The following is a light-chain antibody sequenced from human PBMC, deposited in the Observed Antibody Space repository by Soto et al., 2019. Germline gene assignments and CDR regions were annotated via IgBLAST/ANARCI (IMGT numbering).Light chain of an antibody. J-gene: IGKJ3*01. CDR2: DGS. V-gene: IGKV1D-13*01. CDR1: QGFGSP. Sequence: IQMTQSPSSLSASVGDRVTITCRASQGFGSPLAWYQQTPGKHPRMLIYDGSTLQSGVPTRFSGSGSGTNFNLTISRLQTEDFATYECQHLYDYTHSFGPGTKVDIK. CDR3: QHLYDYTHS.